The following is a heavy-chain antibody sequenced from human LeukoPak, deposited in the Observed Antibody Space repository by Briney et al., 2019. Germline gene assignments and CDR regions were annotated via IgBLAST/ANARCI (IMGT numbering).Heavy chain of an antibody. Sequence: ASVKVSCKASGYTFTTYPMNWVRQAPGQGLEWMGWINTNTGNPTYAQGFTGRFVFSLDTSVSTAYLQISSLKADDTAVYYCARDPSNSSGRYVLFDYWGQGTLVTVSS. CDR1: GYTFTTYP. CDR2: INTNTGNP. J-gene: IGHJ4*02. CDR3: ARDPSNSSGRYVLFDY. D-gene: IGHD6-19*01. V-gene: IGHV7-4-1*02.